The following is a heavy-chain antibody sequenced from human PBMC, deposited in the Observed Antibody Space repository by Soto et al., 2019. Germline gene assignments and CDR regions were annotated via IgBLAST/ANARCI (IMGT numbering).Heavy chain of an antibody. CDR2: INPNSGGT. CDR3: AIGTPAEYNWFDP. D-gene: IGHD1-1*01. J-gene: IGHJ5*02. V-gene: IGHV1-2*02. CDR1: GYTFTGYY. Sequence: WASVKVSCKASGYTFTGYYMHWVRQAPGQGLEWMGWINPNSGGTNYAQKFQGRVTMTRDTSISTAYMELSRLRSDDTAVYYCAIGTPAEYNWFDPWGQGTLVTVSS.